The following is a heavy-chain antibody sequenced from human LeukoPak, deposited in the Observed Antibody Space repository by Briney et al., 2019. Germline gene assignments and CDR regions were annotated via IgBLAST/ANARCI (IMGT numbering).Heavy chain of an antibody. V-gene: IGHV3-43*02. D-gene: IGHD6-19*01. CDR3: AKDIGVAVADGYFDL. CDR1: GFTFDDYA. Sequence: PGGSLRLSCAASGFTFDDYAMHWVRQAPGKGLEWVSLISGDGISTYYADFVKGRFTISRDNSKNSLYLQMNSLRTEDTALYYCAKDIGVAVADGYFDLWGRGTLVTVSS. CDR2: ISGDGIST. J-gene: IGHJ2*01.